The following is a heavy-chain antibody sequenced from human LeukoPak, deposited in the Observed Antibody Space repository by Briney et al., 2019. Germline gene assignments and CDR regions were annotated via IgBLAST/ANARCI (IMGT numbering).Heavy chain of an antibody. V-gene: IGHV6-1*01. CDR1: GDSVSSNSPP. CDR3: ARDYSSGSFDY. D-gene: IGHD6-19*01. CDR2: KYYRSKWYN. J-gene: IGHJ4*02. Sequence: SQTLSLTCVISGDSVSSNSPPGNWTRQSPSGGLEGMGRKYYRSKWYNDYAASVKSRITTNPDTSKNQSSLQLNSVTPEDTAVYYCARDYSSGSFDYWGQGTLVTVS.